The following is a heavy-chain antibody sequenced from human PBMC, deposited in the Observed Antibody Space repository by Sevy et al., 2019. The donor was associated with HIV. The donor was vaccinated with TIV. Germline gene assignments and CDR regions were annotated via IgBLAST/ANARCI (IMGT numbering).Heavy chain of an antibody. J-gene: IGHJ4*02. D-gene: IGHD3-10*01. CDR2: INTNTGNP. CDR1: GYTFTKYG. V-gene: IGHV7-4-1*02. Sequence: ASVKVSCKASGYTFTKYGMNWVRQAPGQGPEWMGWINTNTGNPTYDQGFTGRCVFSLDTSVSTAHLLISSLKTDDTAVYYCARGIVRHLSVIFAYWGQGTPVTVSS. CDR3: ARGIVRHLSVIFAY.